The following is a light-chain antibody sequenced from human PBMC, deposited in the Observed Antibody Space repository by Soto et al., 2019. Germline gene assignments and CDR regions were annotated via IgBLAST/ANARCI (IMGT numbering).Light chain of an antibody. CDR2: HAS. V-gene: IGKV3-11*01. J-gene: IGKJ4*01. CDR3: QQRRNWPPLT. Sequence: ETVLTQSPATLSLSPGETATLSCRASESVDIYLAWYQQKPGQAPRLLIYHASNRATGIPARFSGSGSGTDFTLNISSLEPEDSAVYYCQQRRNWPPLTFGGGTRVEIK. CDR1: ESVDIY.